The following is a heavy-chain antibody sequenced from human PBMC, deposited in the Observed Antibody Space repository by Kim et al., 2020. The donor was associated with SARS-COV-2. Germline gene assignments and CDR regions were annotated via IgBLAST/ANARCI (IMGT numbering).Heavy chain of an antibody. V-gene: IGHV4-4*02. Sequence: SETLSLTCAVSGGSISSSNWWSWVRQPPGKGLEWIGEIYHSGSTNYNPSLKSRVTISVDKSKNQFSLKLSSVTAADTAVYYCAASGYSSSWYETKSNWGQGTLVTVSS. CDR3: AASGYSSSWYETKSN. CDR2: IYHSGST. D-gene: IGHD6-13*01. J-gene: IGHJ4*02. CDR1: GGSISSSNW.